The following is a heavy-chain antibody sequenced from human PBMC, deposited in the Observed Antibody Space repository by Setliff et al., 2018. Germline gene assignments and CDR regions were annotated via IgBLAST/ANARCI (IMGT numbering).Heavy chain of an antibody. CDR3: AKDTHYYASSGYYCFDY. Sequence: PGGSLRLSCAASGFNFGPTSMHWVRQAPGRGLQYVSAISGDGVRTYYADSVKDRFTISRDNSRNTLFLQMNSLRTEDTAVYYCAKDTHYYASSGYYCFDYWGQGTLVTVSS. CDR1: GFNFGPTS. J-gene: IGHJ4*02. V-gene: IGHV3-64*02. D-gene: IGHD3-22*01. CDR2: ISGDGVRT.